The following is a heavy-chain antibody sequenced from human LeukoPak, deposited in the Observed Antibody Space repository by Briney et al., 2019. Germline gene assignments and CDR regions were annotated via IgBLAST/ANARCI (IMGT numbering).Heavy chain of an antibody. CDR1: GYTFTSYG. J-gene: IGHJ4*02. Sequence: ASVKVSCKASGYTFTSYGISWVRQAPGQGLEWMGWISAYNGNTNYSQKFQGRVTITADESTSTAYMELSSLRSEDTAVYYCAREFFVIFGRTSCYYDYWGQGTLVTVSS. CDR3: AREFFVIFGRTSCYYDY. D-gene: IGHD2-2*01. CDR2: ISAYNGNT. V-gene: IGHV1-18*01.